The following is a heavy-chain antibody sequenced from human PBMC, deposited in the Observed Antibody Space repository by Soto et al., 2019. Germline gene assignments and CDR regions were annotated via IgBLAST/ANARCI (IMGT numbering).Heavy chain of an antibody. CDR2: VSWNSGSI. CDR3: AKAPGWSSGFDS. Sequence: EVQLVASGGGLVQPGRSLRLSCAASGFTFGDYAMHWVRQPPGKGLEWVSGVSWNSGSIGYVDSVKGRFSISRDNAKNTLYLQMNSLTAEDTALYYCAKAPGWSSGFDSWGQGTLVTVSS. V-gene: IGHV3-9*01. D-gene: IGHD6-19*01. CDR1: GFTFGDYA. J-gene: IGHJ4*02.